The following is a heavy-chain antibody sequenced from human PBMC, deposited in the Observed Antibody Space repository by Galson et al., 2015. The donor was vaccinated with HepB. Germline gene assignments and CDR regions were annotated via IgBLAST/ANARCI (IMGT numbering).Heavy chain of an antibody. CDR1: GFTFSSYG. CDR3: AKEYKVHFGAFDI. CDR2: ISYDDSNK. V-gene: IGHV3-30*18. Sequence: SLRLSCAASGFTFSSYGMHWVRQAPGKRLEWVAVISYDDSNKFYADSVKGRFTISRDNSRNTLYLQMNSLRAEDTTVYYCAKEYKVHFGAFDIWGQGTMVTVSS. J-gene: IGHJ3*02. D-gene: IGHD1-14*01.